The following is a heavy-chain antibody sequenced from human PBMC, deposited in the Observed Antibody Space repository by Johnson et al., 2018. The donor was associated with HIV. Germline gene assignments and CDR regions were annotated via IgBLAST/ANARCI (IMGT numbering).Heavy chain of an antibody. J-gene: IGHJ3*01. CDR3: GRGGLGDQNFHDPFDV. CDR2: INWNGGNT. V-gene: IGHV3-20*04. Sequence: VQLVESGGGVVRPGGSLRLACAATGFTFDDYGMSWVRQGPGKGLEWVSGINWNGGNTDFADAVKGRFNVPRDNAKNSLYLQMNSLRPEDTALYYWGRGGLGDQNFHDPFDVWGQGTVVTVSS. CDR1: GFTFDDYG. D-gene: IGHD2-21*01.